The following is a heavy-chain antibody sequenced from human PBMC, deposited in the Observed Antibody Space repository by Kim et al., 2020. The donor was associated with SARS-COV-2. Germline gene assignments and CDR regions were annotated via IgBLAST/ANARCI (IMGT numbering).Heavy chain of an antibody. V-gene: IGHV3-21*01. CDR1: GCTFSSYS. CDR2: ISSSSSYI. CDR3: ERERYCSGGRCYLGWRTYYYYGMDV. J-gene: IGHJ6*02. Sequence: GGSLRLSCAASGCTFSSYSMNWVRQAPGKGLEWVSSISSSSSYIYYADSVKGRFTISRDNAKNSLYLQMNSLRAEDTAVYYCERERYCSGGRCYLGWRTYYYYGMDVWGQETTVTASS. D-gene: IGHD2-15*01.